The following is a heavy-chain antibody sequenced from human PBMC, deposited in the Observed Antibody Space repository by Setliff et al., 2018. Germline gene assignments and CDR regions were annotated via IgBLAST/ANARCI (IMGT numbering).Heavy chain of an antibody. V-gene: IGHV4-30-4*08. CDR1: GGSISSGDYY. CDR2: IYYSGNT. D-gene: IGHD3-10*01. Sequence: TSETLSLTCTVSGGSISSGDYYWTWIRQPPGKGLEWIGFIYYSGNTFYNPSLKSRLTISVDTSKNLFSLKLSSVTAADTAVYYCARQLYYYGTPGYFDYWGQGTLFTVSS. CDR3: ARQLYYYGTPGYFDY. J-gene: IGHJ4*02.